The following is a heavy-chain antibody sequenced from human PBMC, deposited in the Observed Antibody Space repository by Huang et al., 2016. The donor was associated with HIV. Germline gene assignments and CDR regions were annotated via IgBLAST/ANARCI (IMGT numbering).Heavy chain of an antibody. J-gene: IGHJ3*02. CDR1: GGSISSGNYY. Sequence: QVQLQESGPGLVKPSQTLSLTCSVSGGSISSGNYYWSWIRQPAGKGLGWIGPIYTSGTTIYNSSLKSRVTISVATSKNQFSLKLSAVTAADTAVYYCARLTGYSTFDIWGHGTVVTVSS. V-gene: IGHV4-61*09. D-gene: IGHD3-9*01. CDR3: ARLTGYSTFDI. CDR2: IYTSGTT.